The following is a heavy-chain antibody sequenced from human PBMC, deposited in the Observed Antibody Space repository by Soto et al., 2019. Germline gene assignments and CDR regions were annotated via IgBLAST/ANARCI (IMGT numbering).Heavy chain of an antibody. CDR2: IYYSGST. J-gene: IGHJ5*02. Sequence: PSETLSLTCTVSGGSISSGGYYWSWIRQHPGKGLEWIGYIYYSGSTYYNPSLKSRVTISVDTSKNQFSLKLSSVTAADTAVYYCARDRGGSYYWFDPWGQGXLVTVYS. CDR3: ARDRGGSYYWFDP. D-gene: IGHD1-26*01. CDR1: GGSISSGGYY. V-gene: IGHV4-31*03.